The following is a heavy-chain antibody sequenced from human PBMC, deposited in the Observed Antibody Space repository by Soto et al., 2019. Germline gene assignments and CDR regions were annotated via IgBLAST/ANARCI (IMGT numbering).Heavy chain of an antibody. CDR3: ARPSWIDYPWDHEARYGMDV. J-gene: IGHJ6*01. CDR2: ISSSSSYI. CDR1: GFTFSSYS. V-gene: IGHV3-21*01. Sequence: GGSLRLSCAASGFTFSSYSMNWVRQAPGKGLEWVSSISSSSSYIYYADSVKGRFTISRDNAKNSLYLQMNSLRAEDTAVYYCARPSWIDYPWDHEARYGMDVWAQGTTVPVSS. D-gene: IGHD1-1*01.